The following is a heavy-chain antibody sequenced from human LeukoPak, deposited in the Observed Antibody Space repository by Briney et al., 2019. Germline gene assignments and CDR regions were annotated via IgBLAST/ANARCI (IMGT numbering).Heavy chain of an antibody. CDR1: GFTFSSYG. CDR3: AKTATISGVDY. Sequence: GRSLRLSCAASGFTFSSYGMHWVRQAPGKGLEWVAVISYDGSNKCYADSVKGRFTISRDNSKNTLYLQMNSLRAEDTAVYYCAKTATISGVDYWGQGTLVTVSS. V-gene: IGHV3-30*18. CDR2: ISYDGSNK. D-gene: IGHD3-10*02. J-gene: IGHJ4*02.